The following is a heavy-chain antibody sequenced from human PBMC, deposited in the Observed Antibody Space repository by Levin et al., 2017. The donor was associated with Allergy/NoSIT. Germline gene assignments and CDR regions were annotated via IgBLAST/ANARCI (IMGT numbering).Heavy chain of an antibody. CDR1: GGSISNFY. Sequence: NTSETLSLTCTISGGSISNFYWSWIRQPPGKGLEWIGYISYSGTTNYNPSLKSRVTISVDTSKNQFSLKLASVTAADTAVYYCARVSSGSYWDLDYWGQGTLVTVSS. V-gene: IGHV4-59*01. CDR3: ARVSSGSYWDLDY. J-gene: IGHJ4*02. CDR2: ISYSGTT. D-gene: IGHD1-26*01.